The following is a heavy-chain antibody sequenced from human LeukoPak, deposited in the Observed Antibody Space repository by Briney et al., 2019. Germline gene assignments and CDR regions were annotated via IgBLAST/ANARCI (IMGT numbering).Heavy chain of an antibody. Sequence: SGGSLRLSCAASGFTFSSYAMHWVRQAPGKGLEYVSATSSNGGSTYYANSVKGRFTISRDNSKNTLYLQMGSLRAEDMAVYYCARDYCSSTSCYLFDYWGQGTLVTVSS. CDR3: ARDYCSSTSCYLFDY. CDR1: GFTFSSYA. J-gene: IGHJ4*02. D-gene: IGHD2-2*01. CDR2: TSSNGGST. V-gene: IGHV3-64*01.